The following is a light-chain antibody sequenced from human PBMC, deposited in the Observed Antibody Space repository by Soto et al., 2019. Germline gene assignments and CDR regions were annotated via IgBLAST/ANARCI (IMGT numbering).Light chain of an antibody. CDR2: GSS. V-gene: IGKV3-20*01. CDR1: QSVTNNY. J-gene: IGKJ2*01. CDR3: QQYGSSPPYT. Sequence: EVVLTQSPGTLSLSPGERATLSCRASQSVTNNYFAWYQQKPGQAPRLLIFGSSDRATGTPDRFSGSGSGTDFTIPLSRLEPEDSAVYYCQQYGSSPPYTFGQGTKLEIK.